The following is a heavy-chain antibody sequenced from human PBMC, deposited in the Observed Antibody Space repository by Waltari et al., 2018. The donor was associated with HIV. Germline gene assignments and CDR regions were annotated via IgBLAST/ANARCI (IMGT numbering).Heavy chain of an antibody. CDR2: IIPIFGTA. Sequence: QVQLVQSGAEVKKPGSSVKVSCKASGGTFSSYAISWVRQAPGQGLEWMGGIIPIFGTANYAQKFQGRVTITADESTSTAYMELSSLRSEDTAVYYCARAGYMVRGAINWYFDLWGRGTLVTVSS. J-gene: IGHJ2*01. CDR1: GGTFSSYA. D-gene: IGHD3-10*01. V-gene: IGHV1-69*01. CDR3: ARAGYMVRGAINWYFDL.